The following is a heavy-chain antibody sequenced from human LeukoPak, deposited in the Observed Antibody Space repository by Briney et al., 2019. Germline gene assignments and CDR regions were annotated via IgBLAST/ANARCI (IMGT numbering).Heavy chain of an antibody. CDR1: GFTFSSYS. CDR3: ARGGYSRPNDY. Sequence: PGGSLRLSCAASGFTFSSYSMNWVRQAPGKGLGWVSSISSSSSYIYYADSVKGRFTISSDNVKNSLYLQMNSLLAEDTAVYYCARGGYSRPNDYWGQGTLVTVSS. J-gene: IGHJ4*02. CDR2: ISSSSSYI. V-gene: IGHV3-21*01. D-gene: IGHD5-18*01.